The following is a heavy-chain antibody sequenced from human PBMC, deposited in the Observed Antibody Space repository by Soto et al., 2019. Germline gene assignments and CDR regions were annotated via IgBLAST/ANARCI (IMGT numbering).Heavy chain of an antibody. V-gene: IGHV3-30*03. D-gene: IGHD5-12*01. CDR3: ARGYSGYDYHGYYYYGMDV. J-gene: IGHJ6*02. CDR2: ISYDGSIK. CDR1: GFTFRGYG. Sequence: GGSLRLSCAASGFTFRGYGMHWVRQAPGRGLEWVALISYDGSIKYYADSVRGRFTISRDNSKNTLYLQMSSLRSEDTAVYYCARGYSGYDYHGYYYYGMDVWGQGTTVTVSS.